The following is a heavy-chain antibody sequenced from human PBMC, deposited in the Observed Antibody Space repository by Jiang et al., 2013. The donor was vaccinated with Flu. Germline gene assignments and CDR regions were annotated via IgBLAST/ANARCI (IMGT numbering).Heavy chain of an antibody. D-gene: IGHD6-19*01. CDR3: ARSPRNYSSYPRLHWYFDL. CDR2: INHSGST. V-gene: IGHV4-34*01. CDR1: GGSFSGYY. Sequence: SLTCAVYGGSFSGYYWSWIRQPPGKGLEWIGEINHSGSTNYNPSLKSRVTISVDTSKNQFSLKLSSVTAADTAVYYCARSPRNYSSYPRLHWYFDLWGRGTLVTVSS. J-gene: IGHJ2*01.